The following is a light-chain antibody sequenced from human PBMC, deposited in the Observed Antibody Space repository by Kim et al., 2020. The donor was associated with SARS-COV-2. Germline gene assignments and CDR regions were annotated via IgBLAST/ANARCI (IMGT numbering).Light chain of an antibody. J-gene: IGLJ3*02. CDR2: DNN. V-gene: IGLV1-51*01. CDR3: GTWDSSLSAGV. CDR1: NFNIGNNY. Sequence: QSVLTQPPSVSAAPGQKVTISCSGSNFNIGNNYVSWYQQLPGTAPKLLIYDNNKRPSGIPDRFSGSKSGTSATLGITGLQTGDEADYYCGTWDSSLSAGVFGGGTQLTVL.